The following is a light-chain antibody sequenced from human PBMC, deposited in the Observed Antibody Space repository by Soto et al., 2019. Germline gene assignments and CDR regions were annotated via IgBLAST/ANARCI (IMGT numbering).Light chain of an antibody. V-gene: IGKV1-5*01. CDR3: QQYLTYST. J-gene: IGKJ1*01. CDR1: QSISTS. Sequence: DIKMTQSPSTLSASVGDTVTITCRASQSISTSLAWYQQKPGKAPNLPISGASTLEEGVPSRFRGSGSGTEFTLTITSLQTDDFATYYCQQYLTYSTFGQGTKVDIK. CDR2: GAS.